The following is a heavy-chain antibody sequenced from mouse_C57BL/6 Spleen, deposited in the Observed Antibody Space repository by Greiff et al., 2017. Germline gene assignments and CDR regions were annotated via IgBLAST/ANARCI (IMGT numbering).Heavy chain of an antibody. J-gene: IGHJ2*01. V-gene: IGHV5-6*01. D-gene: IGHD1-1*01. CDR2: ISSGGSYT. CDR3: ARHDYGSSSQGHYFDC. CDR1: GFTFSSYG. Sequence: EVQVVESGGDLVKPGGSLKLSCAASGFTFSSYGMSWVRQTPDKRLEWVATISSGGSYTYYPDSVKGRFTISRDNAKNTLYLQMSSLKSEDTAMYYCARHDYGSSSQGHYFDCWGQGTTLTVSS.